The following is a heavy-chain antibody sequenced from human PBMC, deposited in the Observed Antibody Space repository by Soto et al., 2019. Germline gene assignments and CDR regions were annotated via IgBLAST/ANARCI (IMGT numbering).Heavy chain of an antibody. J-gene: IGHJ5*02. CDR1: GYTFTSFG. CDR2: ISPYNGKT. CDR3: ARDKITIFGVAPYNWFDP. D-gene: IGHD3-3*01. Sequence: GASVKVSCKTSGYTFTSFGISWLRQAPGQGLEWMGWISPYNGKTKYSQKFQGRVTITRDTSASTAYMELSSLRSEDTAVYYCARDKITIFGVAPYNWFDPWGQGTLVTVSS. V-gene: IGHV1-18*01.